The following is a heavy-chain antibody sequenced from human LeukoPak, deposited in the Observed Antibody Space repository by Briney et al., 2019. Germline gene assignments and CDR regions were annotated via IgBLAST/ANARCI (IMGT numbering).Heavy chain of an antibody. V-gene: IGHV3-48*01. CDR3: ARFRTWGDKAFDY. J-gene: IGHJ4*02. CDR1: GLTFSSHW. Sequence: PGGSLRLSCAASGLTFSSHWMHWVRQAPGKGLEWVSYIGTTSGAIYYADSVKGRFTISRDSAKNSLYLQMNSLRAEDTAVYYCARFRTWGDKAFDYWGQGTLVTVSS. D-gene: IGHD2-21*02. CDR2: IGTTSGAI.